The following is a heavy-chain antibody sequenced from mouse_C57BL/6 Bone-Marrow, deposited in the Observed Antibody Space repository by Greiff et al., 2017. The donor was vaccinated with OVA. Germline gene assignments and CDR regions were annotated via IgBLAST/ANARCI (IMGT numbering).Heavy chain of an antibody. Sequence: EVQVVESGGGLVKPGGSLKLSCAASGFTFSDYGMHWVRQAPEKGLEWVAYISSGSSTIYYADTVKGRFTIARDNAKNTLCLQMTSRRSEDTAMYDCASWYGYYYFDYWGQGTTLTVSS. CDR3: ASWYGYYYFDY. CDR1: GFTFSDYG. CDR2: ISSGSSTI. J-gene: IGHJ2*01. V-gene: IGHV5-17*01. D-gene: IGHD2-3*01.